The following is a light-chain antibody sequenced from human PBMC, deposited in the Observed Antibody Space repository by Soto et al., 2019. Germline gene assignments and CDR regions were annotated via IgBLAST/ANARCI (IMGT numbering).Light chain of an antibody. Sequence: AIQLTQSPSSLSASVGDRVTITCRASQDISSTLVWYQQKPGKAPKLLIYGASNLESGVLSRFSGDGSGTDFTLTIKNLQSEDFATYHCQQFKNYPRTFGQGTKLEIK. CDR2: GAS. CDR1: QDISST. CDR3: QQFKNYPRT. V-gene: IGKV1D-13*01. J-gene: IGKJ2*01.